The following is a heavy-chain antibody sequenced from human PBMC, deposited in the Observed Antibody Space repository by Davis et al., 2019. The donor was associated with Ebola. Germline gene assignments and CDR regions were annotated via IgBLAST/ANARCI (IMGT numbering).Heavy chain of an antibody. Sequence: SETLSLTCSVSGASISKGGNYWTWIRHSPGQGLEWIGYIYNSGTTYYNPSLKIRLTISADTSRNQFFLNLNSVTAADTAVYYCVRGRNVVVTAADSQWFDPWGQGTPVTVSS. J-gene: IGHJ5*02. CDR3: VRGRNVVVTAADSQWFDP. D-gene: IGHD2-21*02. CDR1: GASISKGGNY. CDR2: IYNSGTT. V-gene: IGHV4-31*03.